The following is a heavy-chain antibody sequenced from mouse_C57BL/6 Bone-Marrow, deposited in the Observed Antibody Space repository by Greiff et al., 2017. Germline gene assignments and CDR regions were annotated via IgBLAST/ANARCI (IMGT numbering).Heavy chain of an antibody. Sequence: EVMLVASGGGLVKPGGSLTLSCAASGFTFSDYGMHWVRQAPEKGLEWVAYISSGSSTIYYADTVKGRFTISRDNAKTALFQQMTSLRSEDTAMYYCARGLGDAMDYWGQGTSVTVSS. V-gene: IGHV5-17*01. J-gene: IGHJ4*01. CDR3: ARGLGDAMDY. D-gene: IGHD4-1*01. CDR1: GFTFSDYG. CDR2: ISSGSSTI.